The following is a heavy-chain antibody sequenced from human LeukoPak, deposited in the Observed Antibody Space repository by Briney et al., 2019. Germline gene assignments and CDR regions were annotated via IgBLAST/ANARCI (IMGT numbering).Heavy chain of an antibody. CDR2: IRYDGSNK. Sequence: PGGSLRLSCAASGFTFSSYGMHWVRQAPGKGLEWVAFIRYDGSNKYYADSVKGRFTISRDNAKNSLYLQMKSLRAEDTALYYCAKDTGLRAYSSSWYNHYFDYWGQGTLVTVSS. J-gene: IGHJ4*02. CDR1: GFTFSSYG. D-gene: IGHD6-13*01. CDR3: AKDTGLRAYSSSWYNHYFDY. V-gene: IGHV3-30*02.